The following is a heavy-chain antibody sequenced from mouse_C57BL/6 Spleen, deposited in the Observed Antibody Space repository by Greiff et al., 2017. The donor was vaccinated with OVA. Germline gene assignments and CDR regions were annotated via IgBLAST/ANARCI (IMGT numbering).Heavy chain of an antibody. D-gene: IGHD2-4*01. Sequence: EVKLVESGGGLVQPKGSLKLSCAASGFSFNTYAMNWVRQAPGKGLEWVARIRSKSNNYATYYADSVKDRFTISRDDSESMLYLQMNNLKTEDTAMYYCVRQYDYHFDYWGQGTTLTVSS. CDR1: GFSFNTYA. V-gene: IGHV10-1*01. J-gene: IGHJ2*01. CDR2: IRSKSNNYAT. CDR3: VRQYDYHFDY.